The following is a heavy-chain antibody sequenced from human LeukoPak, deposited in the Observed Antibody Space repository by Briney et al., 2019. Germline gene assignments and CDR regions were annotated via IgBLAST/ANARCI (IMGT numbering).Heavy chain of an antibody. J-gene: IGHJ2*01. CDR1: GGSISSYY. Sequence: SETLSLTCTVSGGSISSYYWSWIRQPAGKGLEWIGYIYYSGSTYYNPSLKSRVTISVDTSKNQFSLKLSSVTAADTAVYYCAGGRTWYFDLWGRGTLVTVSS. CDR3: AGGRTWYFDL. V-gene: IGHV4-59*01. CDR2: IYYSGST.